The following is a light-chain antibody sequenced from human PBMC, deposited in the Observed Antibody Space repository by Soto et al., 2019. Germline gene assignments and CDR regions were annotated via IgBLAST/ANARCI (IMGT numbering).Light chain of an antibody. CDR3: CSYAGNLAV. V-gene: IGLV2-18*02. J-gene: IGLJ2*01. Sequence: QSVLTQPPSVSGSPGQSVTISCTGTSSDVGSYNRVSWYQQPPGKAPKLMIYEVTKRPSGVPDRFSGSKSGNTASLTISGLQAEDEADYYCCSYAGNLAVFGGGTKVTVL. CDR2: EVT. CDR1: SSDVGSYNR.